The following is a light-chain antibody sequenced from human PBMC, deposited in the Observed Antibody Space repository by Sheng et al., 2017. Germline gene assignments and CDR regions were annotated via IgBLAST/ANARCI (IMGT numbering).Light chain of an antibody. V-gene: IGKV1-27*01. CDR3: QKXNSG. J-gene: IGKJ3*01. CDR1: QGISNY. Sequence: DIQMTQSPSSLSASVGDRVTITCRASQGISNYLAWYQQKPGKVPKLLIYAASTLQSGVPSRFSGSGSGTDFTLTISSLQPEDVATYYCQKXNSGFGPGTKVDIK. CDR2: AAS.